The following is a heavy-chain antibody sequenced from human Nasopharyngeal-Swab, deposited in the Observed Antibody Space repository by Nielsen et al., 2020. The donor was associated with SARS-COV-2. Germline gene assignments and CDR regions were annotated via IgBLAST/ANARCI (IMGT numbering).Heavy chain of an antibody. Sequence: GGSLRLSCAASGFTFSSYAMSWVRQAPGKGLEWVSYISSSGSTIYYADSVKGRFTISRDNAKNSLYLQMNSLRAEDTAVYYCARVSWSDYDFWSGYYKSSYYYGMDVWGQGTTVTVS. CDR3: ARVSWSDYDFWSGYYKSSYYYGMDV. V-gene: IGHV3-48*04. CDR2: ISSSGSTI. D-gene: IGHD3-3*01. CDR1: GFTFSSYA. J-gene: IGHJ6*02.